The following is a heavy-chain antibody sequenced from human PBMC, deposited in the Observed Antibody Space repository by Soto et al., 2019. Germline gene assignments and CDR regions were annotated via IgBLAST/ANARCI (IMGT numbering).Heavy chain of an antibody. Sequence: EVHVVESGGGLVKPGGSLRLSCAASGFTFAPAWMTWVRQSPGKGLEWVARIKSKTSGETTDYAAPVKGRFTISRDDSKSTVYLQMSSLNTEDTAIYYCSIDVASSGVGELDYWGQGTLGTVSS. J-gene: IGHJ4*02. V-gene: IGHV3-15*01. CDR1: GFTFAPAW. D-gene: IGHD2-21*01. CDR3: SIDVASSGVGELDY. CDR2: IKSKTSGETT.